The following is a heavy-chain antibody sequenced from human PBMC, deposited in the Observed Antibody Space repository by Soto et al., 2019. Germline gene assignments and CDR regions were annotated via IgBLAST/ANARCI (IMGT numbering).Heavy chain of an antibody. V-gene: IGHV4-39*01. CDR2: IYYSGST. CDR3: ARLLDAFDI. CDR1: GGSISSSSYY. J-gene: IGHJ3*02. Sequence: SETLSLTCTVSGGSISSSSYYWGWIRQPPGKGLEWIGSIYYSGSTYYNPSLKSRVTISVDTSKNQFSLKLSSVTAADTAVYYCARLLDAFDIWGQGTXVTVSS. D-gene: IGHD2-15*01.